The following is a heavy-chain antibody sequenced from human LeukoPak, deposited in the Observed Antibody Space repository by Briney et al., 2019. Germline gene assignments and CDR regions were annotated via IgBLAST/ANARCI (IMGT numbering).Heavy chain of an antibody. V-gene: IGHV4-59*12. Sequence: SETLFLTCTVSGGSITNIYWSWIRQTPGKGLEWIAFIHSTGYATYSPSLESRVTISLDTSKSKFSLKLSSVTAADTAVYYCARDSGTTGEVKFDPWGQGTLVTVSS. CDR2: IHSTGYA. J-gene: IGHJ5*02. D-gene: IGHD3-10*01. CDR1: GGSITNIY. CDR3: ARDSGTTGEVKFDP.